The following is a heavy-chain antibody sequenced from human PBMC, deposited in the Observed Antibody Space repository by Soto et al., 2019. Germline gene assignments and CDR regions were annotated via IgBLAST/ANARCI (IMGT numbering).Heavy chain of an antibody. Sequence: QVQLQESGPGLVKPSQTLSLTCNVSGGSISSGGYYWSWIRHHPGKGLEWIGYIYYSGSTYYNPSLKSRVTISVDTSKNQFSLNLSSVTAADTAVYFCARKPDKSGYFDYWGQGTLVTVSS. V-gene: IGHV4-31*03. CDR3: ARKPDKSGYFDY. CDR1: GGSISSGGYY. D-gene: IGHD1-26*01. J-gene: IGHJ4*02. CDR2: IYYSGST.